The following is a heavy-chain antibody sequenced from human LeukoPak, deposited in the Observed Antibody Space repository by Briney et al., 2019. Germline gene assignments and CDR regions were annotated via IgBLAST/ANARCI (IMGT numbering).Heavy chain of an antibody. D-gene: IGHD3-22*01. CDR1: GFTFSSYG. J-gene: IGHJ4*02. CDR3: AKEADLETYYYDSSGYYFDY. CDR2: ISYDGSNK. Sequence: GGSLRLSCAASGFTFSSYGMHWVRQAPGKGLEWVAVISYDGSNKYYADSVKGRFTISRDNSKNTLYLQMNSLRAEDTAVYYCAKEADLETYYYDSSGYYFDYWGQGTLVTVSS. V-gene: IGHV3-30*18.